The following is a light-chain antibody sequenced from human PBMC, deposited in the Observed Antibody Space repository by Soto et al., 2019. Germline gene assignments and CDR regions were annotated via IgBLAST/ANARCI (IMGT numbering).Light chain of an antibody. J-gene: IGLJ1*01. V-gene: IGLV4-69*01. CDR2: LNSDGSH. Sequence: QSVLTQSPSASASLGASVKLTCTLSSGHSSYAIAWHQQQPEKGPRYLMKLNSDGSHSKGDGIPDRFSGSSSGAERYLTISRLQSEDEADSYCQTWGSGIHVFGTGTKVTVI. CDR1: SGHSSYA. CDR3: QTWGSGIHV.